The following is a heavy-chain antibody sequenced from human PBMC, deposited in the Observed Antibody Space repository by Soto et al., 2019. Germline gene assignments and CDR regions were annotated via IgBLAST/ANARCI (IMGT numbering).Heavy chain of an antibody. V-gene: IGHV4-59*01. CDR3: ARDRVGYDFWSGYYRTYYYGMDV. CDR1: GGSISSYY. CDR2: IYYSGST. D-gene: IGHD3-3*01. J-gene: IGHJ6*02. Sequence: PSETLSLTCTVSGGSISSYYWSWIRRPPGKGLEWIGYIYYSGSTNYNPSLKSRVTISVDTSKNQFSLKLSSVTAADTAVYYCARDRVGYDFWSGYYRTYYYGMDVWGQGTTVTVSS.